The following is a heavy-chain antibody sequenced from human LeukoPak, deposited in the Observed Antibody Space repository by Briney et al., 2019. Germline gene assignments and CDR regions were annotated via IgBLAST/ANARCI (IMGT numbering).Heavy chain of an antibody. Sequence: SETLSLTCTVSGGSISSYYWGWIRQPPGKGLEWIGSIYYSGSTYYNPSLKSRVTISVDTSKNQFSLKLSSVTAADTAVYYCARSGGYGDYYYYYYYMDVWGKGTTVTVSS. D-gene: IGHD4-17*01. J-gene: IGHJ6*03. CDR2: IYYSGST. CDR1: GGSISSYY. CDR3: ARSGGYGDYYYYYYYMDV. V-gene: IGHV4-39*01.